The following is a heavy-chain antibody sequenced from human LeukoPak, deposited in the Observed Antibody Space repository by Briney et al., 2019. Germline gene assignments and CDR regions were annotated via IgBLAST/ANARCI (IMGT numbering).Heavy chain of an antibody. V-gene: IGHV1-46*01. Sequence: ASVKVSCKASGYTFTSYYMHWVRQAPGQGLEWMGIINPSGGSTSYAQKFRGRVTMTRDTSTSTAYMELSSLRSEDTAVYYCARAYYHDSSDYYFPLDYWGQGTLVTVSS. D-gene: IGHD3-22*01. CDR1: GYTFTSYY. CDR2: INPSGGST. J-gene: IGHJ4*02. CDR3: ARAYYHDSSDYYFPLDY.